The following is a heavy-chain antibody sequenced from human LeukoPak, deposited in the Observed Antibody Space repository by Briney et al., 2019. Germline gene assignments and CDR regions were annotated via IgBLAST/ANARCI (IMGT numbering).Heavy chain of an antibody. Sequence: GRSLRLSCAASGFTFDDYGMHWVRHAPGKGLEWVSGISWNSGSIGYADSVKGRFTISRDNAKNSLYLQMNSLRVEDTALYYCAKDATYSSGWTDYWGQGTLVTVSS. V-gene: IGHV3-9*01. D-gene: IGHD6-19*01. J-gene: IGHJ4*02. CDR3: AKDATYSSGWTDY. CDR2: ISWNSGSI. CDR1: GFTFDDYG.